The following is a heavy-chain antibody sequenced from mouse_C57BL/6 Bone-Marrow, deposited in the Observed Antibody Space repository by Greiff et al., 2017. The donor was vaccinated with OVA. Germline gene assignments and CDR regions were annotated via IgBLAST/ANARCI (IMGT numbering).Heavy chain of an antibody. V-gene: IGHV10-3*01. D-gene: IGHD2-4*01. CDR1: GFTFNTYA. J-gene: IGHJ3*01. CDR3: VRESYYDYAWFAY. Sequence: EVQLVESGGGLVQPKGSLKLSCAASGFTFNTYAMHWVRQAPGKGLEWVARIRSKSSNDATYYADSVKDRFTISRDDSQSMLYLQMNNLKTEDTAMYYCVRESYYDYAWFAYWGQGTLVTVSA. CDR2: IRSKSSNDAT.